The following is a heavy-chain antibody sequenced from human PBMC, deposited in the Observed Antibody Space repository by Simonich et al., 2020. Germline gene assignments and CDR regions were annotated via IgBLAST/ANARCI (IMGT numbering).Heavy chain of an antibody. J-gene: IGHJ3*02. CDR1: GYTFTGYY. Sequence: QVQLVQSGAEVKKPGASVKVSCKASGYTFTGYYMHWGRQAPGRGLEWMGWSNPNSGGTNYAQKFQGRVTMTRDTSISKADMELSRLRSDDTAVYYCARGPRWTGDDAFDIWGQGTMVTVSS. CDR2: SNPNSGGT. CDR3: ARGPRWTGDDAFDI. D-gene: IGHD7-27*01. V-gene: IGHV1-2*02.